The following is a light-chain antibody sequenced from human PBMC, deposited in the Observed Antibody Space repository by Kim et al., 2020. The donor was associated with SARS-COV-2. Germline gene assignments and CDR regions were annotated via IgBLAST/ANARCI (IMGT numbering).Light chain of an antibody. Sequence: QSVLTQPPSASGTPGQRVTISCSGSSSNIGTNSVYWYQQLPGTAPKLLIYSNNQRPSGVPDRFSGSKSGTSASLAISGLRSEDEADYYCAAWDESLSGWVFGGGTKVTVL. CDR1: SSNIGTNS. CDR3: AAWDESLSGWV. J-gene: IGLJ3*02. CDR2: SNN. V-gene: IGLV1-47*01.